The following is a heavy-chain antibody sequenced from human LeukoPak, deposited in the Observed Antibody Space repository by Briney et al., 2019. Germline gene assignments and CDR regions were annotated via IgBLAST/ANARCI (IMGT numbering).Heavy chain of an antibody. CDR2: INPRGGST. Sequence: PSVNVSCKASGYTFTSYYMHWVRHPPRQGLEWMGIINPRGGSTIYAQKYQGRVTMTRDTSTSTVYMELSSLRSEDTAVYYCARDKRPNYYDSSGHFDYWGQGTLVTVSS. CDR3: ARDKRPNYYDSSGHFDY. D-gene: IGHD3-22*01. CDR1: GYTFTSYY. V-gene: IGHV1-46*01. J-gene: IGHJ4*02.